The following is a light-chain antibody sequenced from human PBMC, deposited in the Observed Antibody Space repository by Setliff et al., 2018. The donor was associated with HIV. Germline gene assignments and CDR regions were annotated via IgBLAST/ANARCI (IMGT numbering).Light chain of an antibody. CDR1: QSLLYNSKNH. J-gene: IGKJ4*01. CDR2: WAS. CDR3: QQYYSFPHP. V-gene: IGKV4-1*01. Sequence: DIVMTQSPDSLAVSLGERATIKCRSSQSLLYNSKNHLAWFRQTPGQPPTLLIYWASTRESGVPDRFSGSGSGKEFTLTISSLKSEDAALYYCQQYYSFPHPVGGGTKVDSK.